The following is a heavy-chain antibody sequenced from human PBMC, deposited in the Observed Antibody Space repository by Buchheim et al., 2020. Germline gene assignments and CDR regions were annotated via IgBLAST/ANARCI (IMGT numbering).Heavy chain of an antibody. J-gene: IGHJ6*03. CDR2: IKSKTDGGTT. CDR3: AKDGEIKVSYMDV. Sequence: EVQVVESGGDLVKPGGSLRLSCAASGFTFSNAWMSWARQAPGKGLEWVGRIKSKTDGGTTDYAAPVKGRFTISRDDSKNTLYLQMNSLRAEDTAVYYCAKDGEIKVSYMDVWGKGTT. CDR1: GFTFSNAW. D-gene: IGHD7-27*01. V-gene: IGHV3-15*01.